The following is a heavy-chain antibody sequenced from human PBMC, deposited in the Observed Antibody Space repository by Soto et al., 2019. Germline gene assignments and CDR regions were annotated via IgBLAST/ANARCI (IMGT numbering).Heavy chain of an antibody. D-gene: IGHD3-3*01. CDR2: IYYSGST. CDR3: ARTYYDFWSGYYSFDYYYYYMDV. Sequence: SETLSLTCTVSGGSISSSSYYWGWIRQPPGKGLEWIGSIYYSGSTYYNPSLKSRVTISVDTSKNQFSLKLSSVTAADTAVYYCARTYYDFWSGYYSFDYYYYYMDVWGKGTTVTVSS. CDR1: GGSISSSSYY. J-gene: IGHJ6*03. V-gene: IGHV4-39*01.